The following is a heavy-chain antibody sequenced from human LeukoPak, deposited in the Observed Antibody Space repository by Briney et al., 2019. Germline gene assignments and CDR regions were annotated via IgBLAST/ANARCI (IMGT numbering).Heavy chain of an antibody. Sequence: GGSLRLSCAASGFTFSTYAMTWVRQAPGQGLEWVSSISGSGSGTYYADSVKGRFTISRDNAKNSLYLQMNSLRAEDTAVYYCAELGITMIGGVWGKGTTVTISS. CDR3: AELGITMIGGV. CDR1: GFTFSTYA. V-gene: IGHV3-23*01. D-gene: IGHD3-10*02. J-gene: IGHJ6*04. CDR2: ISGSGSGT.